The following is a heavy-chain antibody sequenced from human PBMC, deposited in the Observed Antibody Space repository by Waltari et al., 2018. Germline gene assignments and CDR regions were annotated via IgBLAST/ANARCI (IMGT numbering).Heavy chain of an antibody. CDR1: GLTISRNY. CDR3: AKGQR. J-gene: IGHJ4*02. CDR2: MYVGGAT. V-gene: IGHV3-66*01. Sequence: EEQLVESGGGSVQPGGSLNLACAASGLTISRNYMNWVRQAPGKGLEWVAVMYVGGATQYADSVKDRFTISRDNSKNTLYLQMNSLRADDTAVYYCAKGQRWGQGTLVTVSS.